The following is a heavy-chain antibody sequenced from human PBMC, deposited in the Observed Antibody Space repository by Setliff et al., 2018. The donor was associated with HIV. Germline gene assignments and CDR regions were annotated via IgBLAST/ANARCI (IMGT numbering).Heavy chain of an antibody. V-gene: IGHV1-18*01. CDR1: GYSFTNYG. CDR3: AREVVPTAYYHNFDS. CDR2: ISPYNGDT. Sequence: ASVKVSCKASGYSFTNYGISWVRQAPGQGLEWVGWISPYNGDTKYAEKVQGRVTMTTDTSTSTAYMELRSLRSDDTAVYYCAREVVPTAYYHNFDSLGQGSLVTVSS. D-gene: IGHD2-2*01. J-gene: IGHJ4*02.